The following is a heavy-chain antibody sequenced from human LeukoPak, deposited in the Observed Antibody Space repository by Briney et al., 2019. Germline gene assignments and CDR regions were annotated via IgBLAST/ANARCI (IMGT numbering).Heavy chain of an antibody. Sequence: GASVNVSCKASGGTFSSYAIIWVRQAPGQGLEWMGRIIPVLGIANYAQKIQGIVTIAAAKSTSTAYMELISLRSEDTAVYYCARDLGTVAQFDPWGQGTLVTVSS. D-gene: IGHD4-23*01. CDR1: GGTFSSYA. V-gene: IGHV1-69*04. CDR3: ARDLGTVAQFDP. J-gene: IGHJ5*02. CDR2: IIPVLGIA.